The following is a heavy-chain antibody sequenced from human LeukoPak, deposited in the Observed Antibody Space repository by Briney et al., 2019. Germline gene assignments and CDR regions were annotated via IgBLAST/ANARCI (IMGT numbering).Heavy chain of an antibody. Sequence: GGSLRLSCAASGFNLSSSWMNWVRQAPGKGLEWVASLKTDGTEKYYVDSVKGRFNISRDNAKNSLYLQMISLRAEDTAVYYCARSERILPAALLDPWGQGTLVIVSS. CDR2: LKTDGTEK. CDR1: GFNLSSSW. V-gene: IGHV3-7*01. J-gene: IGHJ5*02. CDR3: ARSERILPAALLDP. D-gene: IGHD6-25*01.